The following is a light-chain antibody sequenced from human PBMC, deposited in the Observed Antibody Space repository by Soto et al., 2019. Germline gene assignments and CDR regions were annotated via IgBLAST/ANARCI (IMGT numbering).Light chain of an antibody. Sequence: NFMLTQPHSVSESPGKTVTISCTRSSGSIASNYVQWYQQRPGSAPTTVIYEDNQRPSGVPDRFSGSIDSSSNSASLTISGLKTEDEADYYCQSYDSSNRDVFGSSTQLTVL. CDR1: SGSIASNY. CDR2: EDN. CDR3: QSYDSSNRDV. J-gene: IGLJ6*01. V-gene: IGLV6-57*04.